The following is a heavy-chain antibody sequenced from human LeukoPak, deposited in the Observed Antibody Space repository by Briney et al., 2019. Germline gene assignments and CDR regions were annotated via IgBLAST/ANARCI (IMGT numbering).Heavy chain of an antibody. J-gene: IGHJ5*02. CDR3: ARARDYGDYVIGRWFDP. CDR1: GGTLNRYS. D-gene: IGHD4-17*01. Sequence: ASVKVSCKGSGGTLNRYSMSWVRQAPGKGVEGVGGILPIFWTENYAQKFQGRVTITADESTSTAYMELSSLRSEDTAVYYCARARDYGDYVIGRWFDPWGQGTLVTVSS. CDR2: ILPIFWTE. V-gene: IGHV1-69*13.